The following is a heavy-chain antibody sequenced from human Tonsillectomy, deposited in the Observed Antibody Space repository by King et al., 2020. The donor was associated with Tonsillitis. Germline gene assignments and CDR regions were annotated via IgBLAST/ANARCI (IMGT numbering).Heavy chain of an antibody. CDR2: ITADGGRT. V-gene: IGHV3-23*04. CDR1: GFTFSNYA. Sequence: VQLVESGGGLVQPGGSLRLSCAASGFTFSNYAMTWVRQAPGKGLEWVSAITADGGRTNYADSGRGRFTISRDNSQKTMYLQMNSLRAEDTAVYFCAKDLGERGIAATLVDWGQGTLVTVSS. J-gene: IGHJ4*02. CDR3: AKDLGERGIAATLVD. D-gene: IGHD2-15*01.